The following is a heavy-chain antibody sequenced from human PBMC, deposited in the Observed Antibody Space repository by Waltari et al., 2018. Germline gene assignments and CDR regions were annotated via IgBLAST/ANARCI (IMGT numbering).Heavy chain of an antibody. D-gene: IGHD1-26*01. V-gene: IGHV3-73*01. CDR2: IRSRAGDYAT. CDR3: SVGATAP. J-gene: IGHJ4*02. CDR1: GFTLSASA. Sequence: EVQLVESGGGLVQPGGSLKLSCAAAGFTLSASAVHWVRQASGKGLEWVGRIRSRAGDYATTYTVSVRGRFTISRDDSKNTAYLQLNSLKTEDTAVYYCSVGATAPWGQGTLVTVSS.